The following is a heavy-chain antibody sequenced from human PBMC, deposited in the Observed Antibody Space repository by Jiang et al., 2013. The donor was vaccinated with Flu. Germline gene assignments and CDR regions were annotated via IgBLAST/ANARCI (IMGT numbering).Heavy chain of an antibody. CDR2: IYYSGST. D-gene: IGHD5-24*01. CDR3: ARGGXGYNYYYYYGMDV. CDR1: GGSISSYY. J-gene: IGHJ6*02. V-gene: IGHV4-59*01. Sequence: GSGLVKPSETLSLTCTVSGGSISSYYWSWIRQPPGKGLEWIGYIYYSGSTNYNPSLKSRVTISVDTSKNQFSLKLSSVTAADTAVYYCARGGXGYNYYYYYGMDVWGQGTTVTVSS.